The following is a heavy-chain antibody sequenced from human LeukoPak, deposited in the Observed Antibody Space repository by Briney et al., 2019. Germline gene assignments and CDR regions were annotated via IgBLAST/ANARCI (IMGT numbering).Heavy chain of an antibody. Sequence: GGSLRLSCAASGFTFSSYGMHWVRQAPGKGLDWVAVIWYDGSNKYYADSVKGRFTISRDNSKNTLYLQMNSLRAEDTAVYYCARGFTSYYYYYGMDVWGQGTTVTVSS. J-gene: IGHJ6*02. CDR2: IWYDGSNK. V-gene: IGHV3-33*01. CDR3: ARGFTSYYYYYGMDV. CDR1: GFTFSSYG.